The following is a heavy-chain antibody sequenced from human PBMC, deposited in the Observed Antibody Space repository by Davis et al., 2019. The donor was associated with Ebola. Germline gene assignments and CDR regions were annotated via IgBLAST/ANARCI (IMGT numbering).Heavy chain of an antibody. J-gene: IGHJ5*02. CDR3: ARREITFGGANWFDP. Sequence: PSETLSLTCTVSGGSISSSSYYWGWIRQPPGKGLEWIGSIYYSGSTYYNPSLKSRVTISVDTSKNQFSLKLSSVTAADTAVYYCARREITFGGANWFDPWGQGTLVTVSS. CDR2: IYYSGST. V-gene: IGHV4-39*01. D-gene: IGHD3-16*01. CDR1: GGSISSSSYY.